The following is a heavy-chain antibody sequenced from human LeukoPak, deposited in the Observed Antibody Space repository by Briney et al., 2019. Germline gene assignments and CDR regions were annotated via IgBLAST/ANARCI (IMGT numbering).Heavy chain of an antibody. CDR3: AKDPTWDCGGDSYSYGMDV. CDR2: ISGSGGST. D-gene: IGHD2-21*02. CDR1: GFTFSSYA. J-gene: IGHJ6*02. V-gene: IGHV3-23*01. Sequence: GGSLRLSCAASGFTFSSYAMSWVRQAPGKGQEWVSAISGSGGSTYYADSVKGRFTISRDNSKNTLYLQMNSLRAEDTAVYYCAKDPTWDCGGDSYSYGMDVWGQGTTVTVSS.